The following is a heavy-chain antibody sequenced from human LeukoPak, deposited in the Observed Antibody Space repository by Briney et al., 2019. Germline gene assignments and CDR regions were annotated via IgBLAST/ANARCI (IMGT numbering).Heavy chain of an antibody. V-gene: IGHV3-23*01. J-gene: IGHJ4*02. CDR1: GFSFSNYA. D-gene: IGHD4-17*01. CDR3: AKVDNQDGDPYDY. CDR2: ISGSGGST. Sequence: PGGSLRLSCAASGFSFSNYAMSWVRQAPGKGLEWVSAISGSGGSTYYADSVKGRFTISRDNSKNTLYLQMNSLRAEDTAVYYCAKVDNQDGDPYDYWGQGTLVTVSS.